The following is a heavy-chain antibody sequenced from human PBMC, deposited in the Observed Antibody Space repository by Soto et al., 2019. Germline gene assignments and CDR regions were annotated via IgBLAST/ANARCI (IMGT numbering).Heavy chain of an antibody. CDR2: IYHSGST. CDR3: ARGREIRLYPGWGDHHDAFDI. CDR1: SGSISSSNW. J-gene: IGHJ3*02. Sequence: SETLSLTCAVSSGSISSSNWWSWVRQPPGKGLEWIGEIYHSGSTNYNPSLKSRVTISVDKSKNQFSLKLSSVTAADTAVYYCARGREIRLYPGWGDHHDAFDIWGQGTMVTVSS. D-gene: IGHD3-16*01. V-gene: IGHV4-4*02.